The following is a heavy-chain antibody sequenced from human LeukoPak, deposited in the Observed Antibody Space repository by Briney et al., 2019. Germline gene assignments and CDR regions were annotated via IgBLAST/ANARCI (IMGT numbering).Heavy chain of an antibody. CDR1: GYTFTSYA. CDR2: SNAGNGNT. V-gene: IGHV1-3*02. J-gene: IGHJ4*02. CDR3: ARAYNYYDSSGYYLGYYFDY. Sequence: ASVKVSCKASGYTFTSYAMHWVRQAPGQRLEWMGWSNAGNGNTKYSQEFQGRVTIIRDTSASTAYMELSSLRSEDMAVYYCARAYNYYDSSGYYLGYYFDYWGQGTLVTVSS. D-gene: IGHD3-22*01.